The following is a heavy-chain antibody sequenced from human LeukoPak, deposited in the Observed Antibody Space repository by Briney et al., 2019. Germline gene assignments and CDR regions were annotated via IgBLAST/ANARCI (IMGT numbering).Heavy chain of an antibody. D-gene: IGHD5-12*01. J-gene: IGHJ4*02. Sequence: GASVKVSCKVSGYTLTELSMHWVRQAPGKGLEWMGGFDPEDGETIYAQKFQGRVTMTEDTSTDTAYMELSSLRSEDTAVYYCVRDGGVSGYDLLDYWGQGTLVAVSS. CDR3: VRDGGVSGYDLLDY. CDR1: GYTLTELS. V-gene: IGHV1-24*01. CDR2: FDPEDGET.